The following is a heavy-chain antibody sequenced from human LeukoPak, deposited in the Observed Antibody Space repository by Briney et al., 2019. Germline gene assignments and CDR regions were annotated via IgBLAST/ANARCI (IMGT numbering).Heavy chain of an antibody. CDR1: GFTFSSYA. V-gene: IGHV3-23*01. D-gene: IGHD3-3*01. J-gene: IGHJ4*02. CDR2: ISGSGGST. CDR3: AKDQDFWSGYYTN. Sequence: GGSLRLSCAASGFTFSSYAMSWVRQAPGKGLEWVSAISGSGGSTYYADSVKGRFTICRDNSKNTLYLQMNSLRAEDTAVYYCAKDQDFWSGYYTNWGQGTLVTVSS.